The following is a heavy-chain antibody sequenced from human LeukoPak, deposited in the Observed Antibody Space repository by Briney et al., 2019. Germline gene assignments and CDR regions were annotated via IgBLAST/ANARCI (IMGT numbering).Heavy chain of an antibody. CDR2: ISSSSSYI. V-gene: IGHV3-21*01. CDR3: ARDFGADYDILTGYSKYFQH. J-gene: IGHJ1*01. Sequence: PGGSLRLSCAASGFTFSSYSMNWVRQAPGKGLEWVSSISSSSSYIYYADSVKGRFTISRDNAKNSLYLQMNSLRAEDTAVYYCARDFGADYDILTGYSKYFQHWGQGTLATVSS. D-gene: IGHD3-9*01. CDR1: GFTFSSYS.